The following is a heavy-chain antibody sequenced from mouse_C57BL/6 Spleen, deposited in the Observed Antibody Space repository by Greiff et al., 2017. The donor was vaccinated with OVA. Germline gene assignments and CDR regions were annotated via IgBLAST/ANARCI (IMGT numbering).Heavy chain of an antibody. Sequence: EVKLVESGGGLVQPGGSLSLSCAASGFTFTDYYMSWVRQPPGKALEWLGFIRNKANGYTTEYSASVKGRFTISRDNSQSILYLQMNALRAEDSATYYCARGYDYDVGDYWGQGTTLTVSS. V-gene: IGHV7-3*01. J-gene: IGHJ2*01. CDR1: GFTFTDYY. CDR3: ARGYDYDVGDY. CDR2: IRNKANGYTT. D-gene: IGHD2-4*01.